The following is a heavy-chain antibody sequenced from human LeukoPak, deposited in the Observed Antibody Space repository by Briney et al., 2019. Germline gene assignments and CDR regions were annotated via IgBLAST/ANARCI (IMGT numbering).Heavy chain of an antibody. CDR3: VKLTGEQVFDY. Sequence: GGSLRLSCLASGFTFSSYAMSWVRQAPGKGLEWVSAINLSGTSTYYADSVRGRFTTSRAISKNTLYLQMNSLRAEDTAVYYCVKLTGEQVFDYWGQGTLVTVSS. J-gene: IGHJ4*02. CDR1: GFTFSSYA. D-gene: IGHD1/OR15-1a*01. CDR2: INLSGTST. V-gene: IGHV3-23*01.